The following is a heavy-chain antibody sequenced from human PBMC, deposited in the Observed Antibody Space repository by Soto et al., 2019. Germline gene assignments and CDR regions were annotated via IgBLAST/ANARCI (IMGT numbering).Heavy chain of an antibody. CDR2: ISGSGGST. Sequence: GGSLGLSCAVSGFTFSSYAMSWVRQAPGKGLEWVSAISGSGGSTYYADSVKGRFTISRDNSKNTLYLQMNSLRAEDTAVYYCAKDQSMAARLVELSYWGQGTLVTVSS. D-gene: IGHD6-6*01. V-gene: IGHV3-23*01. CDR3: AKDQSMAARLVELSY. J-gene: IGHJ4*02. CDR1: GFTFSSYA.